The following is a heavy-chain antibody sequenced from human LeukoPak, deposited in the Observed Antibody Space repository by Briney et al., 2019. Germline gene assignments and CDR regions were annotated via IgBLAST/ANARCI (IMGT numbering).Heavy chain of an antibody. J-gene: IGHJ4*02. V-gene: IGHV1-2*06. CDR3: ARLPYGDYESLDY. D-gene: IGHD4-17*01. Sequence: ASVKLSCTASGYTFTGYYMHWVRQAPGQGLEWMGRINPNSGGTNYAQKFQGRVTMTRDTSISTAYMELSRLRSDDTAVYYCARLPYGDYESLDYWGQGTLVTVSS. CDR2: INPNSGGT. CDR1: GYTFTGYY.